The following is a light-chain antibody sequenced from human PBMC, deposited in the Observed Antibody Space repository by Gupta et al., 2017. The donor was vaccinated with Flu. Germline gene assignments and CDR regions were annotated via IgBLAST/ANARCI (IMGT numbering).Light chain of an antibody. Sequence: DSQMTQSPSTLSASVGDRVTITCRASQSINSWLAWYQQKPGKAPKLLIYKASNFQSGVPSRFSGSDSGIELPLTISCRQPDDIAPYYCQQYRDYSLNTSGQGTKVEIK. CDR1: QSINSW. V-gene: IGKV1-5*03. CDR3: QQYRDYSLNT. J-gene: IGKJ2*01. CDR2: KAS.